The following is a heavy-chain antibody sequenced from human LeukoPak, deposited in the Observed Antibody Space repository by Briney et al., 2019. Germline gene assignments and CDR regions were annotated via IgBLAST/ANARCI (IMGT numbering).Heavy chain of an antibody. V-gene: IGHV4-59*01. CDR2: IYCSGNT. CDR1: GGSFSGYY. J-gene: IGHJ4*02. CDR3: ARHSGDGYNLAY. D-gene: IGHD5-24*01. Sequence: PSETLSLTCAVYGGSFSGYYWSWIRQPPGEGLEWIGYIYCSGNTNYNPSLKSRVTISINTSKNQFSLKLSSVTAADTAVYFCARHSGDGYNLAYWGQGSLVTVSS.